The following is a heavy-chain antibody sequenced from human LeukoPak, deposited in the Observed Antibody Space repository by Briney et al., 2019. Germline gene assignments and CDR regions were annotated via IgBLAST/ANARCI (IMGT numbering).Heavy chain of an antibody. D-gene: IGHD3-9*01. CDR3: ARGLVRDV. V-gene: IGHV4-30-2*01. CDR1: GGSISSGGYS. Sequence: SETLSLTCAVSGGSISSGGYSWSWIRQPPGKGLEWIGYIYHSGSTYYNPSLKSRVTISVDTSKNQFSLKLSSVTAADTAVYYCARGLVRDVWGQGTTVTVSS. CDR2: IYHSGST. J-gene: IGHJ6*02.